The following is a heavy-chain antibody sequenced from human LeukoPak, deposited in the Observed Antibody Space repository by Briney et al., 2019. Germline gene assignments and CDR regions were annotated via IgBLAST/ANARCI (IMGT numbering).Heavy chain of an antibody. J-gene: IGHJ3*01. V-gene: IGHV3-72*01. CDR2: IRKKPNSYTT. Sequence: GGSLRPSCAASGFTFSDHFMDWVRQAPGKGLEWVGRIRKKPNSYTTEYAASVKGRFTISRDDSKNSLYLQMNSLEAEDTGVYYCARVSAITGATDALGFWGQGAMVTVSS. CDR1: GFTFSDHF. D-gene: IGHD1-20*01. CDR3: ARVSAITGATDALGF.